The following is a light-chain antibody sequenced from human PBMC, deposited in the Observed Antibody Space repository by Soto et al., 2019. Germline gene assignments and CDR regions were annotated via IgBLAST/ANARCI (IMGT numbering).Light chain of an antibody. Sequence: AIQMTQPHSSFPPSVEAGSPIPGRPVTAIRNDLGWNQQKQGKPPKPRIYAASSLERGVPSRFSGSGSGTDFTLTISSLQPEDFATYYCQQDYSYPLTFGGGTKVEIK. CDR3: QQDYSYPLT. J-gene: IGKJ4*01. CDR1: TAIRND. CDR2: AAS. V-gene: IGKV1-6*01.